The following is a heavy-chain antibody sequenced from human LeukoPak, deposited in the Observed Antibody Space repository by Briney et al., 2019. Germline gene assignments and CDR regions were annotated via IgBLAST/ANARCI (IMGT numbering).Heavy chain of an antibody. Sequence: GGSLRLSCAASGFTFDDYAMHWVRQAPGKGLEWVSLISWDGGSTYYADSVKGRFAISRDNSKNSLYLQMNSLRAEDTALYYCAKGLYGQYDFWSGYSGPIDYWGQGTLVTVSS. CDR2: ISWDGGST. D-gene: IGHD3-3*01. CDR3: AKGLYGQYDFWSGYSGPIDY. V-gene: IGHV3-43D*03. J-gene: IGHJ4*02. CDR1: GFTFDDYA.